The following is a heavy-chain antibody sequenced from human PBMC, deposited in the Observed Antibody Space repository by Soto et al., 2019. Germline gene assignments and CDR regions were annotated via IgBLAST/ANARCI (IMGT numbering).Heavy chain of an antibody. CDR1: GYTFTGHY. J-gene: IGHJ3*02. V-gene: IGHV1-2*02. D-gene: IGHD3-10*01. CDR2: INPNSVGT. Sequence: ASVKVSCKASGYTFTGHYMHWVRQAPGQGLEWMGWINPNSVGTNYAQKFQGRVTMTRDASISTAYMELSRLRSDDTAVYYCAREPMVRAAHGFDIWGQGTMVTVSS. CDR3: AREPMVRAAHGFDI.